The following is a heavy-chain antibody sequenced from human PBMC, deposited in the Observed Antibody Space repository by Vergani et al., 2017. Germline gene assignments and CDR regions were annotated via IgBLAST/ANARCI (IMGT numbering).Heavy chain of an antibody. CDR1: GYTFTHYG. J-gene: IGHJ4*02. CDR2: ISANNGNT. Sequence: QIQLVQSGAEVKKPGASLKVSCKAFGYTFTHYGISWVRQAPGQGLEWMGWISANNGNTNYAQKLQGRVTMTTDAYTSTASMELRSLRSDDTALYYCARGYSGSYDYFDYWGQGTLVTVSS. D-gene: IGHD1-26*01. CDR3: ARGYSGSYDYFDY. V-gene: IGHV1-18*01.